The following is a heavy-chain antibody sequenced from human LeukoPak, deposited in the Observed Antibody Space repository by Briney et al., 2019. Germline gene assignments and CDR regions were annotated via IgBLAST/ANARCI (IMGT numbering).Heavy chain of an antibody. CDR1: GLTFSSYG. CDR3: AKDRGYYGSGSYSDY. CDR2: IRYDGSNK. V-gene: IGHV3-30*02. D-gene: IGHD3-10*01. Sequence: PGGSLRLSCAASGLTFSSYGMHWVRQAPGKGLEGVAFIRYDGSNKYYADSVKGRFTISRDNSKNTLYLQMNSLRAEDTAVYYCAKDRGYYGSGSYSDYWGQGTLVTVSS. J-gene: IGHJ4*02.